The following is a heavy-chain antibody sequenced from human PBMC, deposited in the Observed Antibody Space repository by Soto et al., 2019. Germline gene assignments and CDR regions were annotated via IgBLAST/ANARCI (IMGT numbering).Heavy chain of an antibody. J-gene: IGHJ3*02. CDR1: GYSFTSYW. V-gene: IGHV5-51*01. D-gene: IGHD3-10*01. CDR2: IYPGDSDT. Sequence: GESLKISCKGSGYSFTSYWIGWVCQMPGKGLEWMGIIYPGDSDTRYSPSFQGQVTISADKSISTAYLQWSSLKASDTAMYYCAMGGGPTRYYSSMAFDIWGQGTMVTVSS. CDR3: AMGGGPTRYYSSMAFDI.